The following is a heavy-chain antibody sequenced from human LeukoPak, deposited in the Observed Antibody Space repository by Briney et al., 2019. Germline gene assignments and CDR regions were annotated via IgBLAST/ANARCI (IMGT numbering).Heavy chain of an antibody. D-gene: IGHD6-6*01. V-gene: IGHV4-34*01. CDR1: GGSFSGYY. CDR3: ARELSSSSNFDY. J-gene: IGHJ4*02. CDR2: INHSGST. Sequence: PSETLSLTCAVYGGSFSGYYWSWIRQPPGKGLEWIGEINHSGSTNHNPSLKSRVTISVDTSKNQFSLKLSSVTAADTAVYYCARELSSSSNFDYWGQGTLVTVSS.